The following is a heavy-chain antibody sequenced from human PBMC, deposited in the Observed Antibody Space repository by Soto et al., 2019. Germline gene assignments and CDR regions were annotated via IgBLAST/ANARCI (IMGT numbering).Heavy chain of an antibody. CDR2: ISGSGGST. CDR1: GFTFSSYA. J-gene: IGHJ3*02. D-gene: IGHD3-22*01. Sequence: PGGSLRLSCAASGFTFSSYAMRWVRQAPGKGLEWVSAISGSGGSTYYADSVKGRFTISRDNSKNTLYLQMNSLRAEDTAVYYCANRISSGYYYDAFDIWCQGTMVTVSS. CDR3: ANRISSGYYYDAFDI. V-gene: IGHV3-23*01.